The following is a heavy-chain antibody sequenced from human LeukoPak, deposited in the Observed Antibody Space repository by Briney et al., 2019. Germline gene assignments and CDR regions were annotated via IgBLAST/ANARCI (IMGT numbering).Heavy chain of an antibody. J-gene: IGHJ4*02. CDR3: TKDLMTGFSSGWYFGY. CDR2: TSGTEDST. Sequence: PGGSLRLSCAASGATLHSFAMSWVRQAPGRGLEWLAVTSGTEDSTHYADSVRGRFIISTDSSKKSLYLQMNSLRAEDTAVYYCTKDLMTGFSSGWYFGYWGLGTLVTVSS. V-gene: IGHV3-23*01. D-gene: IGHD6-19*01. CDR1: GATLHSFA.